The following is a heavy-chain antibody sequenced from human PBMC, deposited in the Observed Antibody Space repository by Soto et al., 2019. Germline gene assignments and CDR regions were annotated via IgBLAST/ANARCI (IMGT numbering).Heavy chain of an antibody. CDR2: IHSSSRYI. CDR1: GFSFSTYS. D-gene: IGHD3-10*01. CDR3: ARGSQNFGMREDAFDI. Sequence: EVQLVESGGGQVKPGGSLRLSCAASGFSFSTYSMNWVRQAPGKGLGWVSSIHSSSRYIYYADSVKGRFTISRDNAKNSLFLQMSSLRAEDTAVYYCARGSQNFGMREDAFDIWGQGTMVSVSS. J-gene: IGHJ3*02. V-gene: IGHV3-21*01.